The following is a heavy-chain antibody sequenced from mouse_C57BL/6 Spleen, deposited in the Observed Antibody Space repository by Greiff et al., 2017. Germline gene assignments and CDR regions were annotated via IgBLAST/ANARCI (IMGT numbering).Heavy chain of an antibody. D-gene: IGHD4-1*01. CDR3: ARGGTGTSGYYYAMDY. Sequence: EVKLMESGGGLVKPGGSLKLSCAASGFTFSDYGMHWVRQAPEKGLEWVAYISSGSSTIYYADTVKGRFTISRDNAKNTLFLQMTSLRSEDTAMYYCARGGTGTSGYYYAMDYWGQGTSVTVSS. V-gene: IGHV5-17*01. CDR2: ISSGSSTI. CDR1: GFTFSDYG. J-gene: IGHJ4*01.